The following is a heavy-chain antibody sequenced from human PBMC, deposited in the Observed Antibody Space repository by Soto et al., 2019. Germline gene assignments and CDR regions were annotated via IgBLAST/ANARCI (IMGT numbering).Heavy chain of an antibody. V-gene: IGHV3-15*07. CDR2: IKSKTDGGTT. D-gene: IGHD3-10*01. CDR3: TTDLPVRGIKGVWDYYYGMDV. CDR1: GFTFSNAW. J-gene: IGHJ6*02. Sequence: GGSLRLSCAASGFTFSNAWMNWVRQAPGKGLEWVGRIKSKTDGGTTDYAAPVKGRFTISRDDSKNTLYLQMNSLKTEDTAVYYCTTDLPVRGIKGVWDYYYGMDVWGQGTTVTVSS.